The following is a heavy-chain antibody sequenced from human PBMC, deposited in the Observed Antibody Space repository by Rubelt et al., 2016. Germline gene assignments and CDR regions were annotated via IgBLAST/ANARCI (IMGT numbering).Heavy chain of an antibody. CDR3: ARTYSSGWDY. Sequence: LTCTVSGGSISSYYWSWIRQPPGKGLEWIGYIYYSGSTNYNPSLKSRVTISVDTSKNQFSLKLSSVTAADTAVYYCARTYSSGWDYWGQGTLVTVSS. CDR1: GGSISSYY. V-gene: IGHV4-59*08. D-gene: IGHD6-19*01. J-gene: IGHJ4*02. CDR2: IYYSGST.